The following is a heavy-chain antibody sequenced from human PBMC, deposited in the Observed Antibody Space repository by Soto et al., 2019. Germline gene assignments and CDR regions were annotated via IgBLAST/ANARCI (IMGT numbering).Heavy chain of an antibody. J-gene: IGHJ6*03. V-gene: IGHV3-48*01. CDR3: ARGGCSSTSCPKEHYYYYYMDV. CDR2: ISSSSSTI. CDR1: GFTFSSYS. Sequence: PGGSLRLSCAASGFTFSSYSMNWVRQAPGKGLEWVSYISSSSSTIYYADSVKGRFTISRDNAKNSLYLQMNSLRAEDTAVYYCARGGCSSTSCPKEHYYYYYMDVWGKGTTVTVSS. D-gene: IGHD2-2*01.